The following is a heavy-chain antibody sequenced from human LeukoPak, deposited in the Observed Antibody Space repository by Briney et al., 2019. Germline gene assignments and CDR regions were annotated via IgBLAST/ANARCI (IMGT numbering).Heavy chain of an antibody. D-gene: IGHD1-1*01. CDR2: ISGSGGST. V-gene: IGHV3-23*01. CDR3: ARGGLETAVKYFFDY. Sequence: GGSLRLSCAASGFTFSSYAMSWVRQAPGKGLEWVSAISGSGGSTYYADSVKGRFTISRDNSKNTVYLQINTLRVEDTAVYYCARGGLETAVKYFFDYWGQGTLITVSS. CDR1: GFTFSSYA. J-gene: IGHJ4*02.